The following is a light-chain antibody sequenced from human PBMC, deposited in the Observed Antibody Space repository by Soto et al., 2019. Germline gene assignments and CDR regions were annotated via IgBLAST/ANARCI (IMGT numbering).Light chain of an antibody. CDR1: QSVSSSY. CDR2: GAS. V-gene: IGKV3-20*01. Sequence: EIVFTQAPGTLSLSPGERATLSCRASQSVSSSYLAWYQQKPGQAPRLLIYGASSRATGILDRFSGSGSGTDFTLTISRLEPEDFAVYYCQQYGSSRTFGQGTKVDIK. J-gene: IGKJ1*01. CDR3: QQYGSSRT.